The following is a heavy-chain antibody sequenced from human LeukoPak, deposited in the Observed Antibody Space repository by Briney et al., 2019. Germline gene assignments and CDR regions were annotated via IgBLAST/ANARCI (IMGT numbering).Heavy chain of an antibody. CDR2: INPSGGST. V-gene: IGHV1-46*01. J-gene: IGHJ6*02. D-gene: IGHD2-8*02. CDR1: GYTFTSYY. Sequence: GASVKVSCKASGYTFTSYYIHWVRQAPGQGLEWMGIINPSGGSTSYAHKFQGRVTMTRDTSTSTVYMELSSLRSEDTAVYYCARGESVRVLDYYYYGMDVWGQGTTVTVSS. CDR3: ARGESVRVLDYYYYGMDV.